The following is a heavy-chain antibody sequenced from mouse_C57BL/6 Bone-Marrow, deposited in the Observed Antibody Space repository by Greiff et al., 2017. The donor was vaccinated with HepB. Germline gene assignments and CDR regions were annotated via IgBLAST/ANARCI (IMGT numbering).Heavy chain of an antibody. D-gene: IGHD1-1*01. CDR1: GIDFSRYW. CDR3: ARLFLYYGNVFDY. Sequence: EVMLLQSGGGLVQPGGSLKLSCAASGIDFSRYWMSWVRRAPGKGLEWIGEINPDSSTINYAPSLKDKFIISRDNAKNTPYLQMSEVRSEDTALYYCARLFLYYGNVFDYWGQGTTLTVSS. V-gene: IGHV4-1*01. J-gene: IGHJ2*01. CDR2: INPDSSTI.